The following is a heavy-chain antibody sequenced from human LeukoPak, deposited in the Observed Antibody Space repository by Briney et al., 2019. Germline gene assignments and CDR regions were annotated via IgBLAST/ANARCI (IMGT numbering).Heavy chain of an antibody. CDR2: IYYSGST. V-gene: IGHV4-59*01. Sequence: SETLSLTCTVSGGSISSYYWSWIRQPPGKGLEWIGNIYYSGSTNYNPSLKSRVTISVDTSKNQFSLKLSSVTAADTAVYYCARQRRSGSYFPFNAFDIWGQGTMVTVSS. D-gene: IGHD1-26*01. CDR1: GGSISSYY. J-gene: IGHJ3*02. CDR3: ARQRRSGSYFPFNAFDI.